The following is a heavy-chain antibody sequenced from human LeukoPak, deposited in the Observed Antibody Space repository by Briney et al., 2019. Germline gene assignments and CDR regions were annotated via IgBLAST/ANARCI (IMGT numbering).Heavy chain of an antibody. D-gene: IGHD3-10*01. CDR3: ASSDISMVRGGVDY. CDR1: GFTVSSNY. Sequence: GSLRLSCAASGFTVSSNYMSWVRQAPGKGLEWVSLIYSGGSTHYADSVKGRFTISRDNPKNTLYPQMNSLRAEDTAVYYCASSDISMVRGGVDYWGQGTLVTVSS. V-gene: IGHV3-53*01. J-gene: IGHJ4*02. CDR2: IYSGGST.